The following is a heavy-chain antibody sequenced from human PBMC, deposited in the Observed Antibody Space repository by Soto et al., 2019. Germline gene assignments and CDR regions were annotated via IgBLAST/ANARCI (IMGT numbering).Heavy chain of an antibody. CDR1: GGSFSGYY. V-gene: IGHV4-34*01. Sequence: SETLSLTCAVYGGSFSGYYWSWIRQPPGKGLEWIGEINHSGSTNYNPSLKSRVTISVDTSKNQFSLKLSPVTATDTAVYYCAIAVAGTDYWGQGTLVTVSS. CDR3: AIAVAGTDY. J-gene: IGHJ4*02. CDR2: INHSGST. D-gene: IGHD6-19*01.